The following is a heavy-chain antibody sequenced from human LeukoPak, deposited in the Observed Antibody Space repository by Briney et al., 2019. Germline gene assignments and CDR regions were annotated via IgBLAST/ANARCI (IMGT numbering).Heavy chain of an antibody. D-gene: IGHD3-22*01. Sequence: SETLSLTCTVSGGSISSGSYYWSWIRQPAGKGLEWIGRIYTSGSTNYNPSLKSRVTISVDTSKNQFSLKLSSVTAADTAVYYCAVSRADSSGYYSDYWGQGTLVTVSS. V-gene: IGHV4-61*02. CDR3: AVSRADSSGYYSDY. CDR2: IYTSGST. CDR1: GGSISSGSYY. J-gene: IGHJ4*02.